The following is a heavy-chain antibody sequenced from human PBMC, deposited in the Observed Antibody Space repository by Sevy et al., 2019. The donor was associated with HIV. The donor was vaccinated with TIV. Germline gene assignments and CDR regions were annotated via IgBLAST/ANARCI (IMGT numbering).Heavy chain of an antibody. CDR3: ARESYNTPYFDY. D-gene: IGHD3-10*01. CDR1: GFTFSIYA. CDR2: ISSDGTKK. V-gene: IGHV3-30-3*01. J-gene: IGHJ4*02. Sequence: GGYLRLSCAASGFTFSIYAIHWVRQAPGKGLEWLAIISSDGTKKFYADSVTGRFTISRDNSKNTLYLQMSSLSADDTAVYVCARESYNTPYFDYWGRGTLVTVSS.